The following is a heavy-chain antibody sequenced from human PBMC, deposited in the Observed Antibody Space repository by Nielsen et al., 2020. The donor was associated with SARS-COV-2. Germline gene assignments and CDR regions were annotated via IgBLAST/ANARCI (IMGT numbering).Heavy chain of an antibody. J-gene: IGHJ3*02. V-gene: IGHV4-59*08. CDR1: GGSISSYY. CDR2: IYYSGST. Sequence: SETLSLTCTVSGGSISSYYWSWIRQPPGKGLEWIGYIYYSGSTNYNPSLKSRVTISVDTSKNQFSLKLSSVTAADTAVYYCARHYYDSSGYHLPDAFDIWGQGTMVTVSS. CDR3: ARHYYDSSGYHLPDAFDI. D-gene: IGHD3-22*01.